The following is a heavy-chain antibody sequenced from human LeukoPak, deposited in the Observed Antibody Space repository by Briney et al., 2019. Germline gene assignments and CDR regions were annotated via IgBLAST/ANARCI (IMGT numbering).Heavy chain of an antibody. CDR3: ASGGRYCSSTSCYYFDY. J-gene: IGHJ4*02. CDR2: IYYSGNT. Sequence: PSETLSLTCTVSGGSISSSSYYWGWIRQPPGKGLEWIGSIYYSGNTYYNPSLKSRVTISVDTSKNQFSLKLSSVNAADTAVYYCASGGRYCSSTSCYYFDYWGQGTLVTVSS. CDR1: GGSISSSSYY. V-gene: IGHV4-39*01. D-gene: IGHD2-2*01.